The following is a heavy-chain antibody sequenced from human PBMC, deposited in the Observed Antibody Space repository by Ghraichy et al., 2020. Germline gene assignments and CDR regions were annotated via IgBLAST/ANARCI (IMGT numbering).Heavy chain of an antibody. Sequence: GGSLRLSCAASGFSFSNYWMHWVRQVQGEGPVCVSRIKSDGTYTDHADFVKGRFTISRENAKNTLYLKMNSLRVEDTAVYYCVKDGDQSAIDYWGQGTLVNVS. CDR2: IKSDGTYT. V-gene: IGHV3-74*01. J-gene: IGHJ4*02. CDR1: GFSFSNYW. D-gene: IGHD4-17*01. CDR3: VKDGDQSAIDY.